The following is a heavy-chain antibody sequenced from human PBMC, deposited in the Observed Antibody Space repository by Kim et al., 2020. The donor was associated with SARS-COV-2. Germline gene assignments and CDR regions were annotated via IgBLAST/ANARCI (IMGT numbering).Heavy chain of an antibody. Sequence: GGSLRLSCAASGFTFSSYEMNWVRQAPGKGLEWVSYISSSGSTIYYADSVKGRVTISSDNAKNSLYLQMNSLRAEDTAVYYCASDGPTSTTEADYFDYWGQGTLVTVSS. CDR2: ISSSGSTI. CDR1: GFTFSSYE. D-gene: IGHD1-26*01. V-gene: IGHV3-48*03. J-gene: IGHJ4*02. CDR3: ASDGPTSTTEADYFDY.